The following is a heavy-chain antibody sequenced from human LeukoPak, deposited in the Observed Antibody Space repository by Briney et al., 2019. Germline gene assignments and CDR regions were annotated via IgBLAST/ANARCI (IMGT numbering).Heavy chain of an antibody. J-gene: IGHJ3*02. D-gene: IGHD3-22*01. CDR2: IYTSGST. CDR1: GGSISSYY. CDR3: ARDGLYDSSGYYFDAFDI. V-gene: IGHV4-4*07. Sequence: SETLSLTCTVSGGSISSYYWSWIRQPAGKGLEWIGRIYTSGSTNYNPSLKSRVTMSVDTSKNQFSLELSSVTAADTAVYYCARDGLYDSSGYYFDAFDIWGQGTMVTVSS.